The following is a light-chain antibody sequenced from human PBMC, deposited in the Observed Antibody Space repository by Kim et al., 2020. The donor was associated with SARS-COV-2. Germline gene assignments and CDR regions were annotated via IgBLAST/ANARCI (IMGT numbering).Light chain of an antibody. V-gene: IGLV6-57*01. CDR1: SGGIASNF. CDR2: EDK. J-gene: IGLJ3*02. Sequence: NFMLTQPHSVSESPGKTVTISCTRSSGGIASNFVQWYQQRPGSSPTTVIYEDKLRPSGVPDRFSGSIDSSSNSASLTISGLKTEDEADYYCQSYDKNNQGVFGGGTRLTVL. CDR3: QSYDKNNQGV.